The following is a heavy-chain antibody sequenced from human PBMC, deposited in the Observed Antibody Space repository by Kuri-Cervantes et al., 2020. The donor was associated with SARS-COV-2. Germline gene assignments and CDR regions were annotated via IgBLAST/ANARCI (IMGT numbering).Heavy chain of an antibody. Sequence: ASVKVSCKASGYTFTGYYMHWVRQAPGQGLEWMGWINPNSGGTNYAQKFQGRVTMTRDTSISTAYMELSRLRSDDTAVYYCASSGRERDTIFGVVMLSGWFDPWGQGTLVTVSS. J-gene: IGHJ5*02. CDR1: GYTFTGYY. CDR3: ASSGRERDTIFGVVMLSGWFDP. CDR2: INPNSGGT. D-gene: IGHD3-3*01. V-gene: IGHV1-2*02.